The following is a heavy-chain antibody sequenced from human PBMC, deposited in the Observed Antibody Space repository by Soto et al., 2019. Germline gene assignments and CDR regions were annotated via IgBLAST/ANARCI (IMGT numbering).Heavy chain of an antibody. CDR2: IGTAGDT. J-gene: IGHJ6*02. D-gene: IGHD3-22*01. V-gene: IGHV3-13*04. CDR1: GFTFSSYD. CDR3: ARSPPGGYHYYYGMDV. Sequence: RLSCAASGFTFSSYDMQWVRQATGKGLEWVSAIGTAGDTYYPGSVKGRFTISRENAKNSLYLQMNSLRAGDTAVYYCARSPPGGYHYYYGMDVWGQGTTVTVSS.